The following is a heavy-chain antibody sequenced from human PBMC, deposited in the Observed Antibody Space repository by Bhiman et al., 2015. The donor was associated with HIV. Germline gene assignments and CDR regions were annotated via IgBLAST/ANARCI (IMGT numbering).Heavy chain of an antibody. CDR3: AREPGGTTQGRFDY. CDR2: IKQDGSEK. Sequence: EVQLVESGGGLVQPGGSLRLSCAASGFTFSIYWMSWVRQAPGKGLEWVANIKQDGSEKYYVDSVKGRFTISRDNAKNSLYLQMNSLRAEDTAVYYCAREPGGTTQGRFDYWGQGTLVTVSS. V-gene: IGHV3-7*01. D-gene: IGHD1-7*01. CDR1: GFTFSIYW. J-gene: IGHJ4*02.